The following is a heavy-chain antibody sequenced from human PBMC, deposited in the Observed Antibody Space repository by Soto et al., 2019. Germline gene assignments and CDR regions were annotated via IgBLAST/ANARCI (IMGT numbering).Heavy chain of an antibody. V-gene: IGHV3-15*01. CDR1: GFTFSNAW. J-gene: IGHJ4*02. CDR3: TTVFPFSSWYCY. Sequence: SLRLSWAASGFTFSNAWMSWVRQAPGKGLEWVGRIKSKTDGGTTDYAAPVKGRFTISRDDSKNTLYLQMNSLKTEDTAVYYCTTVFPFSSWYCYCVQGTLVTVSS. CDR2: IKSKTDGGTT. D-gene: IGHD6-13*01.